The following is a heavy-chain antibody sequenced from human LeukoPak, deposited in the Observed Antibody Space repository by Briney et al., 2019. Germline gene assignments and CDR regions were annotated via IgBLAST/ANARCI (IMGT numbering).Heavy chain of an antibody. J-gene: IGHJ5*02. D-gene: IGHD2-2*01. CDR3: ARSCSSSSCAGWFDP. CDR2: IYSGGST. Sequence: PGGSLRLSCAASGFTVSSNYMSWVRQAPGKGLEWVSVIYSGGSTYYADSVKGRFTISRDNSKNTLYLQMNSLRAEDTAVYYCARSCSSSSCAGWFDPWGQGTLVSVSS. CDR1: GFTVSSNY. V-gene: IGHV3-66*01.